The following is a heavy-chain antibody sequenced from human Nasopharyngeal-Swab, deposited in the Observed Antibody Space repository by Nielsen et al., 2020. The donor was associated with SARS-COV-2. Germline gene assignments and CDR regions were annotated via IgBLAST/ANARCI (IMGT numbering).Heavy chain of an antibody. CDR2: ISSSGSTI. D-gene: IGHD6-13*01. CDR3: AREQYSNNWYTGGGVEF. Sequence: GESLKISCAASGFTFSDYYMSWIRQAPGKGLEWVSYISSSGSTIYYADSVKGRFTISRDNSKNTLYLQMNSLRAEDTAVYYCAREQYSNNWYTGGGVEFWGQGTLVTVSP. CDR1: GFTFSDYY. V-gene: IGHV3-11*04. J-gene: IGHJ4*02.